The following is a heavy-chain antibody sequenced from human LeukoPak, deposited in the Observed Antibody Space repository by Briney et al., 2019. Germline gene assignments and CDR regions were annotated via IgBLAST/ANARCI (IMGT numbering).Heavy chain of an antibody. Sequence: GGSLRLSCAASGFTFSNAWMSWVRQAPGKGLEWVGRIKSKTDGGTTDYAAPVKGRFTISRDDSKNTLYLQMNSLKTEDTAVYYCTTDPVLIAAAGTAEYFQHWGQGTLVTVSS. CDR2: IKSKTDGGTT. CDR3: TTDPVLIAAAGTAEYFQH. J-gene: IGHJ1*01. D-gene: IGHD6-13*01. CDR1: GFTFSNAW. V-gene: IGHV3-15*01.